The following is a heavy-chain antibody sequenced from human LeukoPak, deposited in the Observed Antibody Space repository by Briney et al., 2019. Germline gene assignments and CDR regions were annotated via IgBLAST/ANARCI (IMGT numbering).Heavy chain of an antibody. CDR3: ARGGSGANNWFDP. Sequence: ASVKVSCKASGYSFTGYYMHWVRQAPGQGLEWMGWINPNSGGTNYAQKFQGRVTMTRDTSISTAYMELSRLRSDDTAVYYCARGGSGANNWFDPWGQGTLVTVSS. V-gene: IGHV1-2*02. D-gene: IGHD1-26*01. J-gene: IGHJ5*02. CDR2: INPNSGGT. CDR1: GYSFTGYY.